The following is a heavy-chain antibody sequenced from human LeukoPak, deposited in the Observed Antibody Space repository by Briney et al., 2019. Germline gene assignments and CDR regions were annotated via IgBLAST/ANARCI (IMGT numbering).Heavy chain of an antibody. CDR2: IYYSGST. D-gene: IGHD6-19*01. J-gene: IGHJ4*02. CDR1: GGSISSSSYY. CDR3: GRQSKSGIAEAGTPY. V-gene: IGHV4-39*01. Sequence: PSETLSLTCTVSGGSISSSSYYWGWVRQPPGKGLEWIGSIYYSGSTYYNPSLKSRVTISVDTSKNQFSLKLSSVTAADTAVYYCGRQSKSGIAEAGTPYWGQGTLVTVSS.